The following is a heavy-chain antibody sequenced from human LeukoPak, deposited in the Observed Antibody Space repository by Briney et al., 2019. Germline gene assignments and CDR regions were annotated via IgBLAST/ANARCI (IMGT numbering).Heavy chain of an antibody. D-gene: IGHD4-17*01. V-gene: IGHV3-30-3*01. J-gene: IGHJ4*02. Sequence: PGGSLRLSCAASGFTFSSYAMHWVRQAPGKGLEWVAVISYDGSNKYYADSVKGRFTTSRDNSKNTLYLEMNSLRAEDTAVYYCASTTTVTTWLNYWGQGTLVTVSS. CDR1: GFTFSSYA. CDR2: ISYDGSNK. CDR3: ASTTTVTTWLNY.